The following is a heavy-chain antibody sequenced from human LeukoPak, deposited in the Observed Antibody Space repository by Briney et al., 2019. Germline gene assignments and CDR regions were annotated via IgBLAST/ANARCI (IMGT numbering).Heavy chain of an antibody. Sequence: GASVKVSCRASGYTFTNYGITWVRQAPGQGLEWMGWISAYNANTNYAQNLQGRVTMTTDTSTSTAYMELRSLRSDDTAVYFCARDYYSGSYYGDYWGQGTLVTVSS. V-gene: IGHV1-18*01. D-gene: IGHD1-26*01. CDR1: GYTFTNYG. J-gene: IGHJ4*02. CDR3: ARDYYSGSYYGDY. CDR2: ISAYNANT.